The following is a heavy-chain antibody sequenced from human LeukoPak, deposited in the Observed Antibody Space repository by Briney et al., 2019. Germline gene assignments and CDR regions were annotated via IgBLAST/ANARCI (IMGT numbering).Heavy chain of an antibody. J-gene: IGHJ4*02. Sequence: SETLSLTCAVYGGSFSGYYWSWIRQPPGKGLEWIGEINHGGSTNYNPSLKSRVTISVDTSKNQFSLKLSSVTAADTAVYYCARGQIGYFNYWGQGTLVTVSS. CDR1: GGSFSGYY. D-gene: IGHD3-22*01. CDR2: INHGGST. V-gene: IGHV4-34*01. CDR3: ARGQIGYFNY.